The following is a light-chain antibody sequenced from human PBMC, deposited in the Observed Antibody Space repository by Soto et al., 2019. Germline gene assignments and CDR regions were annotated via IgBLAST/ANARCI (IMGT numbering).Light chain of an antibody. J-gene: IGLJ2*01. CDR1: SSNIGAGHD. CDR3: QSYDSSLSGVV. CDR2: GST. Sequence: QSVLTQPPSVSGAPGQRVTLSCTGSSSNIGAGHDVHWYQQIPGTVPKLLIYGSTNRPSGVPDRFSGSKSGTSASLAITGLQAEDEADYYCQSYDSSLSGVVFGGGTKLTVL. V-gene: IGLV1-40*01.